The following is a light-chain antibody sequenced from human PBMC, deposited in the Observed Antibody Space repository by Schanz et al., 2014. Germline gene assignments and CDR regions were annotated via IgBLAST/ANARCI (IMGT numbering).Light chain of an antibody. Sequence: DIQMTQSPSSLSASVGDRVSITCQASQDITNYLIWYQQKPGKAPKLLIYDASNLQTGVPSRFSGSGSGTDFTFTISSLQPEDVATYFCQQYDKVPLTFGGGTKVEI. CDR1: QDITNY. CDR2: DAS. V-gene: IGKV1-33*01. CDR3: QQYDKVPLT. J-gene: IGKJ4*01.